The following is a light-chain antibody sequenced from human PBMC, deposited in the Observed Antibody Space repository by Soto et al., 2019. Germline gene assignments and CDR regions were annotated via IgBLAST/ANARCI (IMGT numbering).Light chain of an antibody. Sequence: QSALAQPPSASGSPGQSVTISCTGSSSDVGGYNYVSWYQQYPGKAPKLMIYEVSKRPSGVPDRFSGSKSGNTASLTVSGLQAEDEADYYCCSYAGINDYVFGTGTKVNGL. CDR3: CSYAGINDYV. CDR1: SSDVGGYNY. CDR2: EVS. J-gene: IGLJ1*01. V-gene: IGLV2-8*01.